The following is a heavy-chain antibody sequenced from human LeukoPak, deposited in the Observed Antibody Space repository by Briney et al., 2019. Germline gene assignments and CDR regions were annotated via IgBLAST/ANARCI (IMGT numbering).Heavy chain of an antibody. CDR3: ARAVAGVGATMTIEHFDY. V-gene: IGHV4-30-2*01. CDR2: IYHSGST. Sequence: PSETLSLTCTVSGGSISSGGYYWSWIRQPPGKGPEWIGYIYHSGSTYYNPSLKSRVTISVDRSKNQFSLKLSSVTAADTAVYYCARAVAGVGATMTIEHFDYWGQGTLVTVSS. J-gene: IGHJ4*02. D-gene: IGHD1-26*01. CDR1: GGSISSGGYY.